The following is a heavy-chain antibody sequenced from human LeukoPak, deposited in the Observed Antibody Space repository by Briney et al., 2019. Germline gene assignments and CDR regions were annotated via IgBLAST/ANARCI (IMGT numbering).Heavy chain of an antibody. V-gene: IGHV3-11*03. CDR1: GFTFSAYY. D-gene: IGHD3-16*01. CDR3: ASGGGDQYYFDY. Sequence: GRSLRLSCAASGFTFSAYYMSCIRQAPGKGLEWVSYISSSSSYTNYAASVKGRFTISRDNAKNSLYLQMNSLRAEDTAVYYCASGGGDQYYFDYWGQGTLVTVSS. CDR2: ISSSSSYT. J-gene: IGHJ4*02.